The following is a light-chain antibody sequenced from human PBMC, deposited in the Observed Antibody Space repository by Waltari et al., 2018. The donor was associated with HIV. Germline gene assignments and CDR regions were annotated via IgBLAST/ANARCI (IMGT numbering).Light chain of an antibody. CDR1: SGSVSTSYY. J-gene: IGLJ2*01. CDR2: STN. CDR3: ALYMGSAIL. Sequence: QTVVTQGPSFSVSPGGTVTLTCGLNSGSVSTSYYPSCSQQTPGQAPRTRIYSTNSRSSGVLDRVSGSILGNKAALTSTGAQADDECDDYCALYMGSAILFGGGTKLTVL. V-gene: IGLV8-61*01.